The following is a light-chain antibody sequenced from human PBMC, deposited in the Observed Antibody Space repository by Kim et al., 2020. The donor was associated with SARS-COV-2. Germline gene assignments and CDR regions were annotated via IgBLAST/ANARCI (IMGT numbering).Light chain of an antibody. J-gene: IGLJ2*01. CDR3: SSYTTTSVV. CDR1: SSDVGGYNY. Sequence: GQSITISCTGTSSDVGGYNYVSWYQHHPGKAPKVMIYDVRNRPSGVSNRFSGSKSDNTASLTISGLQAEDEADYFCSSYTTTSVVFGGGTQLTVL. CDR2: DVR. V-gene: IGLV2-14*03.